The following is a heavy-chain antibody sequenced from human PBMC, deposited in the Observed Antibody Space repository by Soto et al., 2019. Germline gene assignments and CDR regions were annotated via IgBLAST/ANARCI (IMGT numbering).Heavy chain of an antibody. J-gene: IGHJ6*02. CDR3: ARALDSVVRGVIITYGMDV. CDR1: GGSISSGGYY. D-gene: IGHD3-10*01. V-gene: IGHV4-31*03. CDR2: IYYSGST. Sequence: SETLSLTCTVSGGSISSGGYYWSWIRQHPGKGLEWIGYIYYSGSTYYNPSLKSRVTISVDTSKNQFSLKLSSVTAADTAVYYCARALDSVVRGVIITYGMDVWGQGTTVTVSS.